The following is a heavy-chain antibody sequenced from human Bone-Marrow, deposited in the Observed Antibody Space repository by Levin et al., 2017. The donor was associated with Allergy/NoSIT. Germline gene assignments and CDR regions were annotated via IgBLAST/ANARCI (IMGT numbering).Heavy chain of an antibody. CDR1: GFTFSSHG. CDR3: ARDQIDTYSLDY. Sequence: QAGGSLRLSCAASGFTFSSHGMHWVRQAPGKGLEWVAYVSFDGGYDFYADSVKGRFTISRDNSMDTLHMQIISLRTEDTAVYYCARDQIDTYSLDYWGQGVLVTVSS. CDR2: VSFDGGYD. D-gene: IGHD2-15*01. V-gene: IGHV3-30*19. J-gene: IGHJ4*02.